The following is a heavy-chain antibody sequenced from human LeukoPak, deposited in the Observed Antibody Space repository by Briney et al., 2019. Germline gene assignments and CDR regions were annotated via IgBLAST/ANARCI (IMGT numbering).Heavy chain of an antibody. D-gene: IGHD2-2*01. CDR2: MHYSGST. CDR3: ARVLDEYQGPRWFDP. Sequence: SETLSLTCTVSGGSISSSSYYWGWIRQPPGKGLEWIGSMHYSGSTYYNPSLKSRVTTSVDTSKNQFFLKLSSVTAADTAVYYCARVLDEYQGPRWFDPWGQGTLVTVSS. J-gene: IGHJ5*02. V-gene: IGHV4-39*07. CDR1: GGSISSSSYY.